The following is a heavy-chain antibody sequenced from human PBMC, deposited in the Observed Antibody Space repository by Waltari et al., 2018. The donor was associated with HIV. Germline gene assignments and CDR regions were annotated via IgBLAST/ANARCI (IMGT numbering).Heavy chain of an antibody. CDR2: INHSGRT. CDR1: GGSFRGYY. J-gene: IGHJ5*02. V-gene: IGHV4-34*01. CDR3: ARIGPPRPALVAAATRFNWFDP. D-gene: IGHD2-15*01. Sequence: QVQLHRWVAGLLKPSEPLSLTCAVYGGSFRGYYWSWIRQPPRTGLAWIGEINHSGRTNSNPSFKSRVTILVDTSKKQFSLRLTSVTAADTAVYHCARIGPPRPALVAAATRFNWFDPWAQGTLVTVSS.